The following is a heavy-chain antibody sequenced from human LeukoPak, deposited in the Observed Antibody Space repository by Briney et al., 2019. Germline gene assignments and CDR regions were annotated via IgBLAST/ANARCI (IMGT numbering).Heavy chain of an antibody. J-gene: IGHJ4*02. CDR1: GFTFSNYS. CDR3: ARDRVYFDY. Sequence: GGSLRLSCAASGFTFSNYSMNWVRQAPGKGLEGVSDITSSSSTIYYADSVQGRFTISRDNGKNSLYLQMTRPRDEDTAVYYCARDRVYFDYWGQGSLVTVYS. CDR2: ITSSSSTI. V-gene: IGHV3-48*02. D-gene: IGHD3-10*01.